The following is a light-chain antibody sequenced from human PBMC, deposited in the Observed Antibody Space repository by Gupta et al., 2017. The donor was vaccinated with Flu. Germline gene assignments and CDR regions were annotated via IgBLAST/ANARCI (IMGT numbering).Light chain of an antibody. J-gene: IGKJ2*01. CDR2: SAS. CDR1: ENISIY. V-gene: IGKV1-39*01. Sequence: PSSLSAYVGDRVTITFRANENISIYLNRYQQEPGKAPKLPIYSASSFQSGVPPRFHRRGSGTDLTLNMQRLQPEDFASYHCHHSDNNPYTFGQGTKVDIK. CDR3: HHSDNNPYT.